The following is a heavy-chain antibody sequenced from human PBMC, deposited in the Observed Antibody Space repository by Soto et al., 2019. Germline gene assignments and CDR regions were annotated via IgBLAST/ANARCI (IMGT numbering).Heavy chain of an antibody. V-gene: IGHV4-30-4*01. CDR3: AGEGARDRNRPFHP. Sequence: QVQLQESGPGLVKPSQTLSLTCAVSSDSINSGDFFWSWIRQPPGRGLEWIGSIYHTGSTYYKPSLKSRVAIIVDTSRNQFYVNMLSVKAADTAVEYCAGEGARDRNRPFHPWGQGTLVTVSS. CDR1: SDSINSGDFF. CDR2: IYHTGST. D-gene: IGHD1-1*01. J-gene: IGHJ5*02.